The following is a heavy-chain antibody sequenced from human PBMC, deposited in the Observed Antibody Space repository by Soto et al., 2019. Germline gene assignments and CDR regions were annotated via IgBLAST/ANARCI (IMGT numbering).Heavy chain of an antibody. Sequence: SETLSLTCAVYGGSFSSGGYYWSWIRQHPGKGLEWIGYIYYSGSTYYNPSLKSRVTISVDTSKNQFSLKLSSVTAADTAVYYCAREGPLRSFGPWGQGTLVT. CDR1: GGSFSSGGYY. CDR3: AREGPLRSFGP. CDR2: IYYSGST. J-gene: IGHJ5*02. V-gene: IGHV4-31*11. D-gene: IGHD5-12*01.